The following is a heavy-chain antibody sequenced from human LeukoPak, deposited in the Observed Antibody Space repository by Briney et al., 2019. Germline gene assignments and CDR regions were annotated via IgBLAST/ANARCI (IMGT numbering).Heavy chain of an antibody. Sequence: PSETLSLTCAVYGGSSSGYYWSWIRQPPGKGLEWIGEINHSGSTNYNPSLKSRVTISVDTSKNQFSLKLSSVTAADTAVYYCARDLTMVRGVRKDVWGQGTTVTVSS. CDR1: GGSSSGYY. D-gene: IGHD3-10*01. J-gene: IGHJ6*02. CDR3: ARDLTMVRGVRKDV. CDR2: INHSGST. V-gene: IGHV4-34*01.